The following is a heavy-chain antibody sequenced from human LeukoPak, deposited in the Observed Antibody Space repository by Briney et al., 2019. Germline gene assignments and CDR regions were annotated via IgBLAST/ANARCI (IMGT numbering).Heavy chain of an antibody. J-gene: IGHJ4*02. Sequence: GGSLRLSCAASGFTFSNYAMRWVRQAPGKGLEWVSGISGSGDSTYYADSVKGRFTISRDNSKDTLYLQMNSLRAEDTAVYYCARDIAWIVGAADYWGQGTLVTVSS. V-gene: IGHV3-23*01. D-gene: IGHD1-26*01. CDR2: ISGSGDST. CDR1: GFTFSNYA. CDR3: ARDIAWIVGAADY.